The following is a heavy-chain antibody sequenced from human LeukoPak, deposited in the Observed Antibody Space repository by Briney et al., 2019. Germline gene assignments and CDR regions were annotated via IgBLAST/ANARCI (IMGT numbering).Heavy chain of an antibody. CDR2: ISSSGSTI. Sequence: LSLTCAVYGGSFSGYYWSWIRQAPGKGLEWVSYISSSGSTIYYADSVKGRFSISRDNAKNSLHLQMNSLRAEDTAVYYCARGTVAGKAPYWGQGTLVTVSS. D-gene: IGHD6-19*01. J-gene: IGHJ4*02. CDR3: ARGTVAGKAPY. CDR1: GGSFSGYY. V-gene: IGHV3-11*04.